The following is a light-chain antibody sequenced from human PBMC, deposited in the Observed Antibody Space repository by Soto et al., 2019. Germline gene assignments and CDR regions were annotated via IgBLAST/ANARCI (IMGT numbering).Light chain of an antibody. Sequence: DIQMTQTKSSLSASVGDRVIITCRAGQSILNYLSWYQLKPGKGPRLLMYGAASLQSAVPSRFSGSGSGTDFTLTISGLLPEDFATYYCQQNYRTPPTFGGGTKVDIK. CDR3: QQNYRTPPT. J-gene: IGKJ4*01. V-gene: IGKV1-39*01. CDR2: GAA. CDR1: QSILNY.